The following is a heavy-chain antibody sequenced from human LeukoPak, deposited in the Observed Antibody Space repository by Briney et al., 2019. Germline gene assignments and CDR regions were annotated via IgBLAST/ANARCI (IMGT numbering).Heavy chain of an antibody. D-gene: IGHD3-16*01. V-gene: IGHV1-69*13. CDR3: AQLRFHYYGMDV. CDR2: IIPIFGTA. Sequence: ASVKVSCKASGGTFSSYAISWVRQAPGQGLEWMGGIIPIFGTANYAQKFQGRVTITADESTSTAYMELSSLRSEDTAVYYCAQLRFHYYGMDVWGQGTTATVSS. J-gene: IGHJ6*02. CDR1: GGTFSSYA.